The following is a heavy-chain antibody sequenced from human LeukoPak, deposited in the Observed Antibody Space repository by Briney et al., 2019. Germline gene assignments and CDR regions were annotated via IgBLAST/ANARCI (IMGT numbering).Heavy chain of an antibody. CDR2: ISSSSSTI. V-gene: IGHV3-21*01. CDR1: GFTFSSYS. J-gene: IGHJ4*02. Sequence: PGGSLRLSCAASGFTFSSYSMNWVRQAPGKGLEWVSSISSSSSTIYYADSVKGRFTISRDNAKNSLYLQMNSLRAEDTAVYYCARGGLSGFGSYGWGQGTLVTVSS. D-gene: IGHD1-26*01. CDR3: ARGGLSGFGSYG.